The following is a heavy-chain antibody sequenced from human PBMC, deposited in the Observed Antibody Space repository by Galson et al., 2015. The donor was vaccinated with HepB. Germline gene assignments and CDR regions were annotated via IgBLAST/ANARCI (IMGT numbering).Heavy chain of an antibody. D-gene: IGHD3-3*01. CDR2: MNPNSGNT. J-gene: IGHJ1*01. CDR3: ARGLRFLEWEH. V-gene: IGHV1-8*02. CDR1: GYTFTGYY. Sequence: SVKVSCKASGYTFTGYYMHWVRQAPGQGLEWMGWMNPNSGNTGYAQKFQGRVTMTRNTSISTAYMELSSLRSEDTAVYYCARGLRFLEWEHWGQGTLVTVSS.